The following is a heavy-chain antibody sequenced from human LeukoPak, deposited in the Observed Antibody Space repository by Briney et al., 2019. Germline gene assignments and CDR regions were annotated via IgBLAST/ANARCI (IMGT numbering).Heavy chain of an antibody. CDR3: AMYRGGSYPTWYFDL. CDR2: ISTSSNYI. Sequence: GGSLRLSCAASGFTFSPYSMNWVRQAPGKGLEWVSAISTSSNYIYYADSVKGRFTISRDNAKNSLSLQMNSLRAEDTALYYCAMYRGGSYPTWYFDLWGRGTLVTVSS. V-gene: IGHV3-21*01. CDR1: GFTFSPYS. J-gene: IGHJ2*01. D-gene: IGHD1-26*01.